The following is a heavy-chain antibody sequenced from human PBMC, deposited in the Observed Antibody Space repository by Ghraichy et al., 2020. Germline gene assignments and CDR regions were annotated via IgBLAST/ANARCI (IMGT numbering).Heavy chain of an antibody. CDR1: GDSVSSNSAA. CDR3: ARGTLTYHDFLTGQGDGFDF. V-gene: IGHV6-1*01. D-gene: IGHD3-9*01. J-gene: IGHJ3*01. Sequence: SQTLSLTCVISGDSVSSNSAAWNWIRQSPSRGLEWLGRTYYRSKWYNDYAVSVKSRINIHVDTSKNQLSLQLTSVTPEDTAVYYCARGTLTYHDFLTGQGDGFDFWGQGTMVTVSS. CDR2: TYYRSKWYN.